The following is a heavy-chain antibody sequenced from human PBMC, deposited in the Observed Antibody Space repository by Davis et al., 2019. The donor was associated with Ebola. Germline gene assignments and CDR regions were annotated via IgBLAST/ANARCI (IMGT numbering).Heavy chain of an antibody. Sequence: SETLSLTCTVSGGSISSSSYYWGWTRQPPGKGLEWIGSIYYSGSTYSNPSLKRQVTISVDTSKNQFSLTLSSVTAADTAVYSCARYRLRGYYDMDVWGQGTTVTVSS. D-gene: IGHD4-17*01. V-gene: IGHV4-39*01. CDR1: GGSISSSSYY. CDR2: IYYSGST. CDR3: ARYRLRGYYDMDV. J-gene: IGHJ6*02.